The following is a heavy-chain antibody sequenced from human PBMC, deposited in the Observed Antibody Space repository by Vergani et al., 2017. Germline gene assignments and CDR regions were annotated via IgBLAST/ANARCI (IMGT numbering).Heavy chain of an antibody. CDR2: INPIDSKI. Sequence: GQLAQSGAEVKKPGSSVKVSCKASGGTFSSNSISWVRQAPGQGLEWMGNINPIDSKIAYSPSFQGQAIMSLDKSITTAYLQWRSLKASDTAIYYCTRHVPCGDGACLHFDHWGQGTQVTVSS. CDR1: GGTFSSNS. V-gene: IGHV5-51*01. J-gene: IGHJ4*02. CDR3: TRHVPCGDGACLHFDH. D-gene: IGHD2-21*01.